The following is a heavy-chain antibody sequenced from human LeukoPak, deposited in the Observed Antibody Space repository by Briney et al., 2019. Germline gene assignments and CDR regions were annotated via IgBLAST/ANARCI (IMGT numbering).Heavy chain of an antibody. J-gene: IGHJ4*02. CDR1: GYSFTSYW. Sequence: GESLNISCKGSGYSFTSYWISWVRQMPGKGLEWMGRIDPSDSYTNYSPSFQGHVTISADKSISTAYLQWSSLKASDTAMYYCARLLGRKTAATPGNYWGQGYLVTVSS. V-gene: IGHV5-10-1*01. D-gene: IGHD2-15*01. CDR3: ARLLGRKTAATPGNY. CDR2: IDPSDSYT.